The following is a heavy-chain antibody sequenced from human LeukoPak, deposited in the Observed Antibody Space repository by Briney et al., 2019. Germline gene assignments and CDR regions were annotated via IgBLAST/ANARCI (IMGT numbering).Heavy chain of an antibody. CDR2: INHSGST. J-gene: IGHJ4*02. Sequence: SETLSLTCAVYGGSFSGYYWSWIRQPPGKGLEWVGEINHSGSTNYNPSLKSRVTISVDTSKNQFSLKLSSVTAADTAVYYCASRYCSSTSCYVLADYWGEGTLVTVSS. V-gene: IGHV4-34*01. CDR1: GGSFSGYY. D-gene: IGHD2-2*01. CDR3: ASRYCSSTSCYVLADY.